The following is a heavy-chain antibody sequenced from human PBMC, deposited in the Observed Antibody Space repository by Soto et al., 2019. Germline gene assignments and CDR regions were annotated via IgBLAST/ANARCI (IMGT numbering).Heavy chain of an antibody. CDR1: GYSIASGYY. Sequence: SETLSLTCAVSGYSIASGYYWAWIRQSPGKGLEWIGSTYHAGSVYYNPSLNSRVAVSLDTSKNHFSLKLTSVTAADTAVYYCASTFDYYGMDVWGQGTTVTV. J-gene: IGHJ6*02. CDR2: TYHAGSV. V-gene: IGHV4-38-2*01. CDR3: ASTFDYYGMDV.